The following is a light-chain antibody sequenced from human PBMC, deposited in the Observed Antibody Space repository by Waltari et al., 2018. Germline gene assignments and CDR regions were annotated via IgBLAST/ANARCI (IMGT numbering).Light chain of an antibody. J-gene: IGKJ1*01. CDR3: QQYGSSPWT. CDR1: QSVSSSY. CDR2: GAS. Sequence: EIVLTQSPGTLSLSPGERVTLSCRAGQSVSSSYLAWYQQKPGQAPRVLIHGASNRATGIPDRFSGSGSGTDFTLTISRLEPEDFAVYYCQQYGSSPWTFGQGTKVEIK. V-gene: IGKV3-20*01.